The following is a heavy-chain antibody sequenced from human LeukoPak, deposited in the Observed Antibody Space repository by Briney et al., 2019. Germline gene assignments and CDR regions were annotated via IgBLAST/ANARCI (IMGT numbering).Heavy chain of an antibody. J-gene: IGHJ3*02. CDR1: GGTFSSYA. V-gene: IGHV1-69*05. CDR3: ARGGYGSGSYYHAFDI. Sequence: SVKVSCKASGGTFSSYAISWVRQAPGQGLEWMGGIIPIFGTASYAQKFQGRVTITTDESTSTAYMELSSLRSEDTAVYYYARGGYGSGSYYHAFDIWGQGTMVTVSS. CDR2: IIPIFGTA. D-gene: IGHD3-10*01.